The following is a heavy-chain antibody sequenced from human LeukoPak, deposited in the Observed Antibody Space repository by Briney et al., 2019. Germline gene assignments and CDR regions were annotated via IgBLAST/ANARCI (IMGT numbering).Heavy chain of an antibody. D-gene: IGHD6-19*01. V-gene: IGHV4-4*09. CDR2: ICNSGGT. J-gene: IGHJ5*02. Sequence: SDTLSLTCTVSGDSLSTYYWSWIRQPPRKGLEWIGCICNSGGTNYHPSLKPRITKSVDTYKNQLSLNQSSLTAAHTAAQYCAKTGRPNIIGWYRWFDPWGQGTLVTVSS. CDR3: AKTGRPNIIGWYRWFDP. CDR1: GDSLSTYY.